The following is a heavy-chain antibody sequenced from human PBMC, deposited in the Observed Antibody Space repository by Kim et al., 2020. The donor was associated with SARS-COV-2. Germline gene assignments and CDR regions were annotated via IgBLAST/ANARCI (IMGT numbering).Heavy chain of an antibody. V-gene: IGHV4-38-2*02. D-gene: IGHD2-15*01. CDR3: ARQVVSAWFNFDL. Sequence: SETLSLTCTLSASSPSIGYYWGWVRQSPGKGLEWLGSISHSGNTYYNLSLKNRLTISVDTSKKQFSLKVTSVTAADTAMYYCARQVVSAWFNFDLWGQGTMVTVSS. CDR1: ASSPSIGYY. CDR2: ISHSGNT. J-gene: IGHJ3*01.